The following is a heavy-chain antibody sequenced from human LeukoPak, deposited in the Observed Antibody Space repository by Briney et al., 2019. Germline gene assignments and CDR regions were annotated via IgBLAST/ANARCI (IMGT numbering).Heavy chain of an antibody. Sequence: ASVKVSCKASGGTFSSYAISWVRQAPGQGLEWMGRIIPIFGTANYAQKFQGRVTITTDESTSTAYMELGSLRSEDTAVYYCAVVPAAIGYYYMDVRGKGTTDTVSS. CDR2: IIPIFGTA. D-gene: IGHD2-2*02. J-gene: IGHJ6*03. CDR1: GGTFSSYA. CDR3: AVVPAAIGYYYMDV. V-gene: IGHV1-69*05.